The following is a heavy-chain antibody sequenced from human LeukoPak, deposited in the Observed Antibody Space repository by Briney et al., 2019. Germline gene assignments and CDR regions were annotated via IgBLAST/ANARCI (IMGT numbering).Heavy chain of an antibody. CDR1: GGSISSYC. CDR2: IYYSGST. V-gene: IGHV4-59*12. J-gene: IGHJ3*02. D-gene: IGHD2-15*01. Sequence: SETLSLTCTVSGGSISSYCWSWIRQPPGKGLEWIGYIYYSGSTYYNPSLKSRVTISVDTSKNQFSLKLSSVTAADTAVYYCARVGYCSGGSCYKNAFDIWGQGTMVTVSS. CDR3: ARVGYCSGGSCYKNAFDI.